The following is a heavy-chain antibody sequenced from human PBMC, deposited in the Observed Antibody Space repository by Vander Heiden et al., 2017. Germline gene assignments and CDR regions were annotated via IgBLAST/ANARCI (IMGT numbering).Heavy chain of an antibody. CDR3: ATMSLRYCSSTSCYWFDP. CDR2: VDPEDGET. Sequence: DVQLVQSGAEVKKPGATVKISCQVSGYTFTDYSMHWVQQAPGKGLEWMGLVDPEDGETIYAEKFQGRVTITADTSTDTAYMELSSLRSEDTAVYYCATMSLRYCSSTSCYWFDPWGQGTLVTVSS. V-gene: IGHV1-69-2*01. D-gene: IGHD2-2*01. CDR1: GYTFTDYS. J-gene: IGHJ5*02.